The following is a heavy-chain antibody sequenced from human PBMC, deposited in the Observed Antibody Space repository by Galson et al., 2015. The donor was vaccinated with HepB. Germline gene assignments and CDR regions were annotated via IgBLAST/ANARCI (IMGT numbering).Heavy chain of an antibody. V-gene: IGHV3-7*05. CDR2: IKEDESEK. D-gene: IGHD6-13*01. CDR3: ARFAGGGYSTSWYRSGFDY. Sequence: SLRLSCAAAGFTFSGYWMTWVRQAPGKGLEWVANIKEDESEKYYVDSVKGRFTISRDNARNSLYLQLNSLRAEDTAVYFCARFAGGGYSTSWYRSGFDYWVQGTLVIVSS. J-gene: IGHJ4*02. CDR1: GFTFSGYW.